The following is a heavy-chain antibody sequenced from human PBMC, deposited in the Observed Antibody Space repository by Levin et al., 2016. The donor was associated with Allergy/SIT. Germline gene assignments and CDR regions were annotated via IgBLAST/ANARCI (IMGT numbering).Heavy chain of an antibody. CDR2: IKSKTDGGTT. V-gene: IGHV3-15*01. CDR3: TTDPDHDFWSGELDGDYYYYYMDV. Sequence: VRQAPGKGLEWVGRIKSKTDGGTTDYAAPVKGRFTISRDDSKNTLYLQMNSLKTEDTAVYYCTTDPDHDFWSGELDGDYYYYYMDVWGKGTTVTVSS. D-gene: IGHD3-3*01. J-gene: IGHJ6*03.